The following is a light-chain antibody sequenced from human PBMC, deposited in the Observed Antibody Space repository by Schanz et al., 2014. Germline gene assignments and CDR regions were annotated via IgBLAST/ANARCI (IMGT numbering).Light chain of an antibody. Sequence: EIVVTQSPGTLSLSPGERATLSCRSSQSVSTIDLAWYQQKPGQAPRLLIYEASIRAAGVPARFSGSGSGTDFTLTVSSLLAEDSAVYYCQQYDEWPLTFGGGTKVEIK. V-gene: IGKV3-15*01. CDR2: EAS. CDR1: QSVSTID. CDR3: QQYDEWPLT. J-gene: IGKJ4*01.